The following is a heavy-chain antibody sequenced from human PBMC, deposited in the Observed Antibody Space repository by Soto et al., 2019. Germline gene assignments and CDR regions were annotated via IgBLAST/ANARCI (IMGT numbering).Heavy chain of an antibody. Sequence: AESLKISCKCSGYSFTNYWIAWVRQMPGKGLEWMGMIYPSDSDTRYSPSFQGQVTISADKSISTAYLQWSSLKASDTAMYYCARLSIAGFSSGYPEVWGQGTMVTVSS. D-gene: IGHD3-3*01. CDR1: GYSFTNYW. CDR2: IYPSDSDT. CDR3: ARLSIAGFSSGYPEV. V-gene: IGHV5-51*01. J-gene: IGHJ3*01.